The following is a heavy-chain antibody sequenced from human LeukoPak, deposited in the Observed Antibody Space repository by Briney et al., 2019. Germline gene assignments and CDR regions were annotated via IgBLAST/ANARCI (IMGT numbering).Heavy chain of an antibody. D-gene: IGHD3-10*01. CDR3: ARGSMVRGVRKFDP. J-gene: IGHJ5*02. Sequence: SETLSLTCTVSGGSFSGYYWSWIRQPPGKGLEWIGEINHSGSTNYNPSLKSRVTISVDTSKNQFSLKLSSVTAADTAVYYCARGSMVRGVRKFDPWGQGTLVTVSS. CDR1: GGSFSGYY. CDR2: INHSGST. V-gene: IGHV4-34*01.